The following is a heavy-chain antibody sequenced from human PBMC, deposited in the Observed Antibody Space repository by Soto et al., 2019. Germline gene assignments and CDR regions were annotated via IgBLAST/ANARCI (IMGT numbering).Heavy chain of an antibody. CDR1: GFTFSRYA. J-gene: IGHJ6*02. CDR3: AKDGKMRTKVWFPAGYGMDV. D-gene: IGHD3-10*01. V-gene: IGHV3-23*01. Sequence: GGSLRLSCAASGFTFSRYAMNWVRQAPGRGLQWISGISVSGDNTSYVESVRGRFTVYRDNSKNALYLQMNNLRAEDTALYYCAKDGKMRTKVWFPAGYGMDVWGQGTTVTVSS. CDR2: ISVSGDNT.